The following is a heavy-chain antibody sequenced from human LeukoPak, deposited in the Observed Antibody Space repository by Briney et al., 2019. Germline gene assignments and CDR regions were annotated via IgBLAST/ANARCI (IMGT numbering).Heavy chain of an antibody. Sequence: GSLRLSCAASGVTFATYGMHWVRQAPGKGLEWVAFVRYDGIDKNYGDSVKGRFTISRDNSKNTLYLQMNSLRVEDTAVYFCAKVLPLTFYYMDVWGQGTTVTVS. CDR3: AKVLPLTFYYMDV. CDR2: VRYDGIDK. J-gene: IGHJ6*03. CDR1: GVTFATYG. V-gene: IGHV3-30*02.